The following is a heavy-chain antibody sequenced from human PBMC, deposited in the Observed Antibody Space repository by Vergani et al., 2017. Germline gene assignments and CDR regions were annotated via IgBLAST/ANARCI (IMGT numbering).Heavy chain of an antibody. Sequence: QVQLVQSGAEVKKPGSSVKVSCTASGGTFSSYTISWVRQAPGQGLEWMGRIIPILGIANYAQKFQGRVTITADKSTSTAYMELSNLRSEDTAVYYCARDQDIVVVVAATVAFDIWGQGTMVTVSS. V-gene: IGHV1-69*08. J-gene: IGHJ3*02. CDR1: GGTFSSYT. CDR2: IIPILGIA. D-gene: IGHD2-15*01. CDR3: ARDQDIVVVVAATVAFDI.